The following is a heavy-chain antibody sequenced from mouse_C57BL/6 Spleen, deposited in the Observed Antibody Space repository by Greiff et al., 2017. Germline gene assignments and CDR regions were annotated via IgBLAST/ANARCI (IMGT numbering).Heavy chain of an antibody. CDR1: GYTFTDYY. CDR3: ACDEVMAY. D-gene: IGHD2-2*01. J-gene: IGHJ3*01. CDR2: INPNNGGT. V-gene: IGHV1-26*01. Sequence: EVQLQQSGPELVKPGASVKISCKASGYTFTDYYMNWVKQSPGKGLEWIGDINPNNGGTSYNQKFKGKATLTVDKSSSTAYMELRSLTSEDSAVYYCACDEVMAYWGQGTLVTVSA.